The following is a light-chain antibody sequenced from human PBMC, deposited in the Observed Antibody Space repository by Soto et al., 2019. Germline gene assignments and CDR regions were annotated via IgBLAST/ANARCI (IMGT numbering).Light chain of an antibody. CDR3: QQYNNWPLT. Sequence: EIVMKQSPATLSVSTGERATLSCRASQSVSSNLAWYQQKPGQAPRLLIYGTSTRATGIPARFSGSGSGTEFTLTISSLQSEDFAVYYCQQYNNWPLTFGGVTNVDI. CDR2: GTS. CDR1: QSVSSN. J-gene: IGKJ4*01. V-gene: IGKV3-15*01.